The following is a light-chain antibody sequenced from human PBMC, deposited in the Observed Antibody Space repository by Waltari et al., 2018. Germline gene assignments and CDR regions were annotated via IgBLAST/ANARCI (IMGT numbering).Light chain of an antibody. CDR1: QSVGRS. CDR2: DAS. Sequence: VLLTQSPGTLSLSPGERATLSCRASQSVGRSLCWYQQKHCQAPRLLIYDASTRATGIPDRFSGCWSGTDFSLTISRLEPEDFAVYYCQMYVRLPVTFGQGTKVEI. CDR3: QMYVRLPVT. J-gene: IGKJ1*01. V-gene: IGKV3-20*01.